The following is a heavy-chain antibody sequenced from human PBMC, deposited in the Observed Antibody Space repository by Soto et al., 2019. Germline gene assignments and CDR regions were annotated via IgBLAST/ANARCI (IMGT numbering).Heavy chain of an antibody. CDR3: ARDPERVWFAGNWLDS. V-gene: IGHV3-23*01. J-gene: IGHJ5*01. Sequence: PGGSLRLSCAAAGFTFSTYAVNWVRQAPGKGLEWVSGISGSGGSTYYAGSVKGRFTISRDNSKKTLYLQMNSLRAEDTAVYYCARDPERVWFAGNWLDSWGQGTLVTVSS. D-gene: IGHD3-10*01. CDR2: ISGSGGST. CDR1: GFTFSTYA.